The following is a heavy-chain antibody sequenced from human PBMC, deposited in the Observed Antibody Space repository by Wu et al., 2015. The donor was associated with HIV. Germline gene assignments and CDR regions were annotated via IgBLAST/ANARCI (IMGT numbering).Heavy chain of an antibody. CDR1: GGTFSSYA. V-gene: IGHV1-69*18. Sequence: QVQLVQSGAEVKKPGSSVKVSCKASGGTFSSYAISWVRQAPGQGLEWMGRIIPIFGTANYAQKFQGRVTITADESTSTAYMELSRLRSDDTAVYYCARLGFGELLIRSEDWFDPWGQGTLVTVSS. D-gene: IGHD3-10*01. CDR2: IIPIFGTA. J-gene: IGHJ5*02. CDR3: ARLGFGELLIRSEDWFDP.